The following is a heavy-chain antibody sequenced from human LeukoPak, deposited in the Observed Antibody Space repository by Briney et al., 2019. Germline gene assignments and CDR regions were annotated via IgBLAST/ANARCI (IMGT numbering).Heavy chain of an antibody. CDR2: IYTSGST. J-gene: IGHJ3*02. V-gene: IGHV4-61*02. CDR3: ARGPHYAIFGVVKPSGAFDI. Sequence: SETLSLTRTVSGGSISSGSYYWSWIRQPAGKGLEWIGRIYTSGSTNYNPSLKSRVTISVDTSKNQFSLKLSSVTAADTAVYYCARGPHYAIFGVVKPSGAFDIWGQGTMVTVSS. CDR1: GGSISSGSYY. D-gene: IGHD3-3*01.